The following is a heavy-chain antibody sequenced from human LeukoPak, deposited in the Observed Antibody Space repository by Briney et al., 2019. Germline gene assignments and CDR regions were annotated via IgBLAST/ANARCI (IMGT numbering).Heavy chain of an antibody. CDR3: ARDRDSSGLRDFDL. CDR2: IYYSGNT. J-gene: IGHJ2*01. D-gene: IGHD3-22*01. Sequence: PSETLSLTCTASGGSINSYYWSWIRQPPGKGLEWIGYIYYSGNTNYNPSLKSRASISIDTSKNQLSLQLSSVTAADTAVYYCARDRDSSGLRDFDLWGRGTLVTVSA. CDR1: GGSINSYY. V-gene: IGHV4-59*01.